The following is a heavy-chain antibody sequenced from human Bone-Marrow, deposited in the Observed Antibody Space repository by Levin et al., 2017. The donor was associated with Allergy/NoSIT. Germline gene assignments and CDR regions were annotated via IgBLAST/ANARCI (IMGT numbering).Heavy chain of an antibody. CDR2: ISFDGNNE. Sequence: GGSLRLSCIASGFTFRSHGMHWVRQAPGKGLEWVATISFDGNNEYYADSVNGRFTISRDNSQNTPFLQMTSLRSEDSAVFYCASDDFIGPFAHWGQGTLVTVSS. J-gene: IGHJ4*02. V-gene: IGHV3-30*03. CDR3: ASDDFIGPFAH. CDR1: GFTFRSHG. D-gene: IGHD3/OR15-3a*01.